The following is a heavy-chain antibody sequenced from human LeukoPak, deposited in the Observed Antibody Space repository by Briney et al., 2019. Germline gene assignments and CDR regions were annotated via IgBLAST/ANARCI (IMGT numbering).Heavy chain of an antibody. D-gene: IGHD1-26*01. V-gene: IGHV1-69*13. CDR2: IIPIFGTA. J-gene: IGHJ4*02. CDR1: GGTFSSYA. Sequence: GASVKVSCKASGGTFSSYAISWVRQAPGQGLEWMGGIIPIFGTANYAQKFQGRVTITADESTSTAYMELSSLRSEDTAVYYCARAARPKISGSYYPYFDYWGQGTLVTVSS. CDR3: ARAARPKISGSYYPYFDY.